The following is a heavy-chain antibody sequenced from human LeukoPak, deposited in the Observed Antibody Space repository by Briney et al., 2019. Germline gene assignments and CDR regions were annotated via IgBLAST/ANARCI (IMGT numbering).Heavy chain of an antibody. D-gene: IGHD5-18*01. CDR1: GFTFSSYS. J-gene: IGHJ4*02. CDR3: ARAGGYSYGYNY. V-gene: IGHV3-21*01. CDR2: ISSSSSYI. Sequence: GGSLRLSCAASGFTFSSYSMNWVRQAPGKGLEWVSSISSSSSYIYYADSVKGRLTISRDNAKNSLYLQMNSLRAEDTAVYYCARAGGYSYGYNYWGQGTLVTVSS.